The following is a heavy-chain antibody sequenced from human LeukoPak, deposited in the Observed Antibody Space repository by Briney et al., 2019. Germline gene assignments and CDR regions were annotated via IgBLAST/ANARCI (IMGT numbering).Heavy chain of an antibody. Sequence: GRSLRLSCSASGFTFTGNTMHWVRQAPGKGLEYVSGTTDNGGTTYYAYSVKGRFTISRDNSKNTLYLQVNSLRVEDTAVYYCVKDLSGTYSFDYWGQGTLVTVSS. CDR1: GFTFTGNT. CDR2: TTDNGGTT. D-gene: IGHD3-10*01. V-gene: IGHV3-64D*06. CDR3: VKDLSGTYSFDY. J-gene: IGHJ4*02.